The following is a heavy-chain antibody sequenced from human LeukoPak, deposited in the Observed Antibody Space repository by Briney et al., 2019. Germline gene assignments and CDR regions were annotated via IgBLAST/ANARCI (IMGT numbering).Heavy chain of an antibody. CDR1: GYTFTGYY. J-gene: IGHJ3*02. V-gene: IGHV1-2*02. D-gene: IGHD4-17*01. Sequence: GASVKVSCKASGYTFTGYYMHWVRQAPGQGLEWMGWINPNSGGTNYAQKVQGRVTMTRDTPISTAYMELSRLRSDDTAVYYCARNYGEGAFDIWGQGTMVTVSS. CDR2: INPNSGGT. CDR3: ARNYGEGAFDI.